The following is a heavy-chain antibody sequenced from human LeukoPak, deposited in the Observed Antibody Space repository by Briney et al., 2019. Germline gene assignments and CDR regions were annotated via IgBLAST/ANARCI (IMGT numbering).Heavy chain of an antibody. Sequence: GGSLRLSCAASGFTVSNNYMTWVRQAPGKGLEWVSVIYSGGSTYYADSVKGRFTISRDNSKNTLYLQMNSLRAEDTAVYYCARAVGYCSAGDCYSFDSWGQGTLVTVSS. D-gene: IGHD2-15*01. CDR2: IYSGGST. J-gene: IGHJ4*02. V-gene: IGHV3-66*01. CDR3: ARAVGYCSAGDCYSFDS. CDR1: GFTVSNNY.